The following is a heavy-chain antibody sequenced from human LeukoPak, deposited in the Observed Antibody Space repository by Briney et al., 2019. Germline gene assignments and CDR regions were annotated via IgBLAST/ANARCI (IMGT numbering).Heavy chain of an antibody. CDR2: ISSNGGST. J-gene: IGHJ4*02. D-gene: IGHD3-9*01. Sequence: PGGSLRLSCAASGFTFSSYAMHWVRQAPGKGLEYVSAISSNGGSTYYANSVKGRFTISRDNSKNTLYLQMGSLRAEDMAVYYCARAHGYYDILTGYYTPDYWGQGTLVTVSS. V-gene: IGHV3-64*01. CDR3: ARAHGYYDILTGYYTPDY. CDR1: GFTFSSYA.